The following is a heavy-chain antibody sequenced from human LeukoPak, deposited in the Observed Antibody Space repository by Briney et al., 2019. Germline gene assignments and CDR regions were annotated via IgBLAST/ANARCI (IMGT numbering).Heavy chain of an antibody. V-gene: IGHV3-30*18. J-gene: IGHJ4*02. Sequence: GRSLRLSCAASGFTFSSYGMHRVRQAPGKGLEWVAVISYDGSNKYYADSVKGRFTISSDNSKNTLYLQMNSLRAEDTAVYYCAKDKNDFWSGYSDYWGQGTLVTVSS. D-gene: IGHD3-3*01. CDR3: AKDKNDFWSGYSDY. CDR2: ISYDGSNK. CDR1: GFTFSSYG.